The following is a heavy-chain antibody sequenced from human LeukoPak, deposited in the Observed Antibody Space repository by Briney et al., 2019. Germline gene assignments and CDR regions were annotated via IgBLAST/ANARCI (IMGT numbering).Heavy chain of an antibody. V-gene: IGHV4-30-2*01. CDR1: GGSISSGGYS. CDR2: IYHSGST. Sequence: SETLSLTCAVSGGSISSGGYSWSWIRQPPGKGLEWIGYIYHSGSTYYNPSLKSRVTISVDRSKNQFSLKLSSVTAADTAVYYCARCPISRTMLPFFDYWGQGTLVTVSS. D-gene: IGHD3-10*02. CDR3: ARCPISRTMLPFFDY. J-gene: IGHJ4*02.